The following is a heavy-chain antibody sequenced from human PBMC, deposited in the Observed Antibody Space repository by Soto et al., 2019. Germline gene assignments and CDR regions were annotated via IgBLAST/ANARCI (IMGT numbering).Heavy chain of an antibody. V-gene: IGHV4-31*01. Sequence: QVQLQESGPGLVKPSQTLSLTCTVSGGSISSGGYYWSWIRQHPGKGLEWIGYIYYSGSTYYNPSLKXPVXIXEDTSKNQFSLKLSSVTAADTAVYYCARDRVRGVDPWGQGTLVTVSS. CDR3: ARDRVRGVDP. CDR2: IYYSGST. CDR1: GGSISSGGYY. J-gene: IGHJ5*02. D-gene: IGHD3-10*01.